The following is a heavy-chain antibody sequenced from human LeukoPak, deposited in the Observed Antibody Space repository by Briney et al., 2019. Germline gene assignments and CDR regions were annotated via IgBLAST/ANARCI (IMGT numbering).Heavy chain of an antibody. CDR3: AKDRLGYSSGWNGGYFNY. D-gene: IGHD6-19*01. Sequence: TGGSLRLSCAASGSTFSSYGMHWVRQAPGKGLEWVAFIRYDGSNKYYADSVKGRFTMSRDNSKNTLYLQMNSLRDEDTAVYYCAKDRLGYSSGWNGGYFNYWGQGTLVTVSS. J-gene: IGHJ4*02. CDR1: GSTFSSYG. CDR2: IRYDGSNK. V-gene: IGHV3-30*02.